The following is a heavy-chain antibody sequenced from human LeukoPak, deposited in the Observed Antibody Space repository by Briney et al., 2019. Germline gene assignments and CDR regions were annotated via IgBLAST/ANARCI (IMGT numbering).Heavy chain of an antibody. J-gene: IGHJ5*02. CDR3: ATGLLGKGPGP. CDR1: GYTLTELS. Sequence: ASVKVSCKVSGYTLTELSMHWVRQAPGKGIEWMGGFDPEDGETIYAQKLQGRVNITEDTSRDKDYMELRSLRSEDTAVYYCATGLLGKGPGPWGQGTLVTVSS. V-gene: IGHV1-24*01. D-gene: IGHD2-15*01. CDR2: FDPEDGET.